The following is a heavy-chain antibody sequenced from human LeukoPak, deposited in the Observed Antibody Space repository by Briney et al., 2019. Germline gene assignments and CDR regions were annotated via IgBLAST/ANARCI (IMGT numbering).Heavy chain of an antibody. V-gene: IGHV3-21*01. Sequence: MTGGSLRLPCAASGFTFSSYSMNWVRQAPGKGLEWVSSISSNSSYIYYADSVKGRFTISRDNAKNSLYLQMNSLRAEDTAVYYCARDSVAGVFDIWGQGTMVTVSS. CDR2: ISSNSSYI. D-gene: IGHD6-19*01. J-gene: IGHJ3*02. CDR3: ARDSVAGVFDI. CDR1: GFTFSSYS.